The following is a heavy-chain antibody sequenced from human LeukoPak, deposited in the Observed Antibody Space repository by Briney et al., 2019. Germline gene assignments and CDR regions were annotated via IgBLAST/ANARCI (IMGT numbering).Heavy chain of an antibody. D-gene: IGHD3-9*01. CDR1: GGSISSYY. CDR2: IYYSGST. V-gene: IGHV4-59*01. Sequence: SETLSLTCTVSGGSISSYYWSWIRQPPGKGLEWIGYIYYSGSTNYNPSLKSRVTISVDTSKNQFSLKLSSVTAADTAVYYCARGSFGWYYYGMDVWGQGTTVTVSS. J-gene: IGHJ6*02. CDR3: ARGSFGWYYYGMDV.